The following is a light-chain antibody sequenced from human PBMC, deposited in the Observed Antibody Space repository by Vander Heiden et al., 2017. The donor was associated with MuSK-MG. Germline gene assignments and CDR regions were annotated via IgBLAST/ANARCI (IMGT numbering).Light chain of an antibody. CDR1: QSVSSN. CDR2: SAS. J-gene: IGKJ4*01. Sequence: EILMTPSPATLSVSPGERATLSCRASQSVSSNLAWYQQRPGQAPRLLIYSASTRATGTPARFSGSGSGTEFTLTISSLQSEDFAVYYCQQDNNWPLTFGGGTKVEIK. V-gene: IGKV3-15*01. CDR3: QQDNNWPLT.